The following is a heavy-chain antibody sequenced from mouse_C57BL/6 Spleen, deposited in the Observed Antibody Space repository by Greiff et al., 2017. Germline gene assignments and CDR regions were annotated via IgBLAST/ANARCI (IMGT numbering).Heavy chain of an antibody. V-gene: IGHV14-4*01. D-gene: IGHD1-1*01. CDR2: IDPENGDT. CDR3: TADGSKSWLAY. J-gene: IGHJ3*01. Sequence: VQLKESGAELVRPGASVKLSCTASGFNIKDDYMTWVKQRPDQGLEWIGWIDPENGDTEYASKFQGKATLTADTSSNTAYLQLSSLTSEDNAVYYWTADGSKSWLAYWGQGTLVTVSA. CDR1: GFNIKDDY.